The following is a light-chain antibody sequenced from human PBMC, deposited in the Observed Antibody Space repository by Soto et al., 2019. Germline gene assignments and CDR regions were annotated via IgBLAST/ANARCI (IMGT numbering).Light chain of an antibody. CDR2: GAS. V-gene: IGKV3-15*01. Sequence: EIVMTQSPATLSVSPGERATLSCRASQSVSHNLVWYQQKPGQAPRLLISGASTRATGIPARFSGSGSETEVTLTISSLQSEDFALYYCQQSSNWPRTFGQGTKVEIK. J-gene: IGKJ1*01. CDR1: QSVSHN. CDR3: QQSSNWPRT.